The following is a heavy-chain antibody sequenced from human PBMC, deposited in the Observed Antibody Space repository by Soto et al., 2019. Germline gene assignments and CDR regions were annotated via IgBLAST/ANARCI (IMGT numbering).Heavy chain of an antibody. J-gene: IGHJ4*02. CDR2: IVPMFGTS. CDR1: GGTSTRYA. CDR3: NRGSEYDFWSGYL. D-gene: IGHD3-3*01. V-gene: IGHV1-69*06. Sequence: QERLVQSGAEVRKPGSSVKVSCKVTGGTSTRYAINWVRQAPGQGLEWMGGIVPMFGTSKYAQKFQGRVTITADTSTNIAYMEWRSLRSEDTAVYYCNRGSEYDFWSGYLWGQGTLVSVSS.